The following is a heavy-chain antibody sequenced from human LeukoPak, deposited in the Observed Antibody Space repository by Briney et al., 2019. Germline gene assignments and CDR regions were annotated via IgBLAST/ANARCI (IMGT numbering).Heavy chain of an antibody. D-gene: IGHD3-3*01. Sequence: PGGSLRLSCTASGFTLGDYAMSWVRQAPGKGLEWVGFIRSKAYGGTTEYAASVKGRFTISRDDSKSIAYLQMNSLKTEDTAVYYCTRGWSLRFLEWTYYFDYWGQGTLVTVSS. CDR2: IRSKAYGGTT. V-gene: IGHV3-49*04. CDR3: TRGWSLRFLEWTYYFDY. J-gene: IGHJ4*02. CDR1: GFTLGDYA.